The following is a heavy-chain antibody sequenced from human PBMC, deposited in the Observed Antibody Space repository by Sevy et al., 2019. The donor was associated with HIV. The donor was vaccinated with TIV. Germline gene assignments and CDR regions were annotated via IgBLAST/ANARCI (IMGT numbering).Heavy chain of an antibody. J-gene: IGHJ3*01. Sequence: GESLKISCAASGFIVSNNYMSWVRQAVGKGLEWVSVLYSGGDTDYADSVKGRFTISRDHSKNTLYLQMDSLRAEDTAAYYCVRDGILFGGRSRKDGFDVWGQGTKVTVSS. CDR2: LYSGGDT. CDR1: GFIVSNNY. CDR3: VRDGILFGGRSRKDGFDV. V-gene: IGHV3-53*01. D-gene: IGHD3-10*01.